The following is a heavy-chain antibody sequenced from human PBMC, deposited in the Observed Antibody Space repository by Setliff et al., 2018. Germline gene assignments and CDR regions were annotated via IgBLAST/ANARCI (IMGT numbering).Heavy chain of an antibody. CDR3: AREPWYYNFWSGYTRDYFDY. CDR1: GGSFSAYY. V-gene: IGHV4-34*01. Sequence: SETLSLTCAVYGGSFSAYYWSWIRQPPGKGLEWIGEINHSGSTNYNPSLKSRVTISVDTSKNQFSLKLSSVTAADTAVYYCAREPWYYNFWSGYTRDYFDYWGQGTLVTVSS. J-gene: IGHJ4*02. D-gene: IGHD3-3*01. CDR2: INHSGST.